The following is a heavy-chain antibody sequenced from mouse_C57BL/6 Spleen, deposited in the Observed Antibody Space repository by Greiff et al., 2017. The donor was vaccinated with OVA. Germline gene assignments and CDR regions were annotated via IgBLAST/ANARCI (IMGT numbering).Heavy chain of an antibody. V-gene: IGHV1-80*01. Sequence: VQLQQSGAELVKPGASVKISCKASGYAFSSYWMNWVKQRTGKGLEWIGQIYPGDGDTNYNGKFKGKATLTADKSSSTAYMQLSSLTSEDSAVYFCASGYDVDYWGQGTTLTVSS. CDR2: IYPGDGDT. D-gene: IGHD2-2*01. CDR1: GYAFSSYW. CDR3: ASGYDVDY. J-gene: IGHJ2*01.